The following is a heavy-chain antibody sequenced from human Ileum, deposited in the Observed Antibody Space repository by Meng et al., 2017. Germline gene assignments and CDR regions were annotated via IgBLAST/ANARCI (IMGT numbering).Heavy chain of an antibody. J-gene: IGHJ4*02. V-gene: IGHV3-23*01. Sequence: EVQLLESGGGLVQPGGSLRLSCAASGFTFSDPAMSWVRRVPGMGLEWVSLISGGGDSTYYADSVKGRFTISRDNSKNTLYLQMNSLRAEDTAVYFCARDFRGYSSSGVLDCWGKGTLVTVSS. CDR3: ARDFRGYSSSGVLDC. CDR2: ISGGGDST. CDR1: GFTFSDPA. D-gene: IGHD3-10*01.